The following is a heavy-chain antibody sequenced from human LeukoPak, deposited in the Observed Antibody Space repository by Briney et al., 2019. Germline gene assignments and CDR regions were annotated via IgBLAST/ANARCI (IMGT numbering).Heavy chain of an antibody. D-gene: IGHD3-22*01. J-gene: IGHJ4*02. Sequence: ASVKVSCKASGYTFTGFYMHWVRQAPGQGLDWMGWIDPNIGTTKYSQKFQGRVTMTRDTSISEVYMELSRLRSDDTAVYYCARLLEHYYFDASGYYDDDYWGQGTPIIVSS. V-gene: IGHV1-2*02. CDR1: GYTFTGFY. CDR3: ARLLEHYYFDASGYYDDDY. CDR2: IDPNIGTT.